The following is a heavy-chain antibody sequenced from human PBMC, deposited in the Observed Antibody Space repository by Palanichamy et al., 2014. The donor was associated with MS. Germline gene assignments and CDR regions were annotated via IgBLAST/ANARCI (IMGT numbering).Heavy chain of an antibody. J-gene: IGHJ4*02. CDR3: AREVMETTNYFDY. Sequence: QLQLQQSGPGLVKPSETLSLTCTVSGASITTHKYYWGWIRQPPGKGLEWIGSIYYSGSTYYNPSLKGRVTISEDTSKNQFSLKVTSMTAADTAVYYCAREVMETTNYFDYWGQGTLVTVSS. CDR1: GASITTHKYY. CDR2: IYYSGST. D-gene: IGHD1-7*01. V-gene: IGHV4-39*02.